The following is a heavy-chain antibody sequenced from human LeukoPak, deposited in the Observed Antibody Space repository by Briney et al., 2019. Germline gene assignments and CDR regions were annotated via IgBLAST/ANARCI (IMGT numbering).Heavy chain of an antibody. CDR2: ISSTSSYI. Sequence: GGSLRLSCAASRFAFSIYSMNWVRQAPGKGLEWVSTISSTSSYIYYADSVKGRFTVSRDNANNSLYLQMNSLRAEETAVYYCARGDYPTPYYYFYMDVWGKGTTVTVSS. CDR3: ARGDYPTPYYYFYMDV. CDR1: RFAFSIYS. J-gene: IGHJ6*03. V-gene: IGHV3-21*06. D-gene: IGHD4/OR15-4a*01.